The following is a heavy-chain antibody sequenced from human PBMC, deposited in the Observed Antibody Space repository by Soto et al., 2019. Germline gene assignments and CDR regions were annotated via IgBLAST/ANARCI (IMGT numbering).Heavy chain of an antibody. J-gene: IGHJ4*02. V-gene: IGHV3-21*01. CDR2: ISSTSVYM. Sequence: EVQLVESGGGLVKPGGSLRLSCAASGFTFSTYNMNWVRQAPGKGLEWVASISSTSVYMYYANLLKGRFTISRANAKSSLYLQVNSLRAEDTAVYYCARGWLRDPWMYWGQGTLVTVSS. D-gene: IGHD5-12*01. CDR1: GFTFSTYN. CDR3: ARGWLRDPWMY.